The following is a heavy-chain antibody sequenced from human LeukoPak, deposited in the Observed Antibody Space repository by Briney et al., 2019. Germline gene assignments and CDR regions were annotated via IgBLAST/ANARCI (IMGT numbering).Heavy chain of an antibody. CDR3: ARDVWFGAGRTFDY. CDR2: IYTSGST. Sequence: QPSQTLSLTCTVSGGSISSGSYYWSWIRQPAGKGLEWIGRIYTSGSTNYNPSLKSRVTISVDTSKNQFSLKLSSVTAADTAVYYRARDVWFGAGRTFDYWGQGTLVTVSS. D-gene: IGHD3-10*01. V-gene: IGHV4-61*02. CDR1: GGSISSGSYY. J-gene: IGHJ4*02.